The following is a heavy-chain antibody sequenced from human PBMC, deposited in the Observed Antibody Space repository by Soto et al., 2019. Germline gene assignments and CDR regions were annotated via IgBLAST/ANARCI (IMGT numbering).Heavy chain of an antibody. CDR1: GFTFSSYA. V-gene: IGHV3-23*01. Sequence: GGSLRLSCAASGFTFSSYAMSWVRQAPGKGLEWVSAISGSGGSTYYADSVKGRFTISRDNSKNTLYLQMNSLRAEDTAVYYCAIDPYCSSTSCLDYWGQGTLVTVSS. D-gene: IGHD2-2*01. CDR2: ISGSGGST. CDR3: AIDPYCSSTSCLDY. J-gene: IGHJ4*02.